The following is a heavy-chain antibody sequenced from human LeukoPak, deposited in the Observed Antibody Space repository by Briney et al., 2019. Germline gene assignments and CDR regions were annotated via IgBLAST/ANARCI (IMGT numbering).Heavy chain of an antibody. V-gene: IGHV3-72*01. J-gene: IGHJ4*02. D-gene: IGHD1-26*01. CDR2: SRNKANSYTT. CDR3: AREGYSGSYYDY. CDR1: GFTFSDRY. Sequence: GGSLRLSCSVSGFTFSDRYMDWVRQAPGKGLEWVGRSRNKANSYTTEYAASVRGRFTISRDESKNSLYLQMNSLKTEDTAVYYCAREGYSGSYYDYWGQGTQVTVSS.